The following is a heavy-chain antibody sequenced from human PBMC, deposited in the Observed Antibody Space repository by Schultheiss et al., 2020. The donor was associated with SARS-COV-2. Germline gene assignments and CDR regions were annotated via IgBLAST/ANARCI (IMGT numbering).Heavy chain of an antibody. Sequence: GGSLRLSCAASGFTFSSYAMHWVRQAPGKGLEWVSAISGSGGSTYYADSVKGRFAISRDNAKNSLYLQMNSLRAEDTAVYYCARGLAGAYSYIDWGQGTLVTVSS. CDR2: ISGSGGST. CDR3: ARGLAGAYSYID. D-gene: IGHD5-18*01. V-gene: IGHV3-23*01. CDR1: GFTFSSYA. J-gene: IGHJ4*02.